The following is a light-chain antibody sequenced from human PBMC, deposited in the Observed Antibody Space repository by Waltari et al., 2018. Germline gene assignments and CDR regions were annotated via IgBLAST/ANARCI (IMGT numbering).Light chain of an antibody. V-gene: IGKV4-1*01. J-gene: IGKJ4*02. CDR1: QNILHTSNNLNY. Sequence: DIVMTQSPDSLAVSLGERATINCKSSQNILHTSNNLNYLAWYQQKPGQPPKLLIYWASIRHFGVRDGFSGSKSGNTASLTVSGLQAEDEADYYCCSYAGTNNLGVFGGGTK. CDR3: CSYAGTNNLGV. CDR2: WAS.